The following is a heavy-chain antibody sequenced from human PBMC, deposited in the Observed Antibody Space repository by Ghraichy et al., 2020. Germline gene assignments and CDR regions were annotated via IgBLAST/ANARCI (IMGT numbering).Heavy chain of an antibody. J-gene: IGHJ4*02. CDR2: IYYSGST. CDR1: GGSISSGGYS. CDR3: ARLYEGDDYGDYIDY. Sequence: SQTLSLTCAVSGGSISSGGYSWSWIRQPPGKGLEWIGYIYYSGSTYYNPSLKSRVTISVDTSKNQFSLKLSSVTAADTAVYYCARLYEGDDYGDYIDYWGQGTLVTVSS. V-gene: IGHV4-30-4*07. D-gene: IGHD4-17*01.